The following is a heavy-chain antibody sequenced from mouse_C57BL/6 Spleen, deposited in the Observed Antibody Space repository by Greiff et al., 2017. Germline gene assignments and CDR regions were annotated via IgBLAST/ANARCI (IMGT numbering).Heavy chain of an antibody. CDR3: AEDGYDYALDY. Sequence: QVQLKQSGAELARPGASVKMSCKASGYTFTSYTMHWVKQRPGQGLEWIGYINPSSGYTKYNQKFKDKATLTADKSSSTAYMQLSSLTSEDSAVYYCAEDGYDYALDYWGQGTTLTVSS. D-gene: IGHD2-4*01. CDR1: GYTFTSYT. CDR2: INPSSGYT. V-gene: IGHV1-4*01. J-gene: IGHJ2*01.